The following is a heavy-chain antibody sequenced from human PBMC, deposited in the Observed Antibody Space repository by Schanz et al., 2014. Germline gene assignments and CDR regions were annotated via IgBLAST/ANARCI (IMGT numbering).Heavy chain of an antibody. Sequence: VQLVESGGGVVQPGGSLRLSCAASGFTFSTYAMSWVRQAPGKGLEWVSSISHSGGSKYYADSVKGRFTISRDNSENTLYLQMNSLSADDTAVYYCAKGMGYCSGGTCYDYYYYGLDVWGQGTTXTVSS. CDR3: AKGMGYCSGGTCYDYYYYGLDV. D-gene: IGHD2-15*01. V-gene: IGHV3-23*04. CDR1: GFTFSTYA. CDR2: ISHSGGSK. J-gene: IGHJ6*02.